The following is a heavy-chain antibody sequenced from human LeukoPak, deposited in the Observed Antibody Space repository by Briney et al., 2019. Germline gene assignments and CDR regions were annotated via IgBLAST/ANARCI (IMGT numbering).Heavy chain of an antibody. J-gene: IGHJ6*02. CDR3: ARAGGSGYYYYYYGMDV. V-gene: IGHV1-2*02. CDR1: GYTFTGYY. CDR2: INPNSGGT. D-gene: IGHD3-22*01. Sequence: ASVKVSCKASGYTFTGYYMHWVRQAPGQGLEWMGWINPNSGGTNYAQKFQGRVTMTRDTSISTAYMELSRLRSDDTAVYYCARAGGSGYYYYYYGMDVWGQGTTVTVSS.